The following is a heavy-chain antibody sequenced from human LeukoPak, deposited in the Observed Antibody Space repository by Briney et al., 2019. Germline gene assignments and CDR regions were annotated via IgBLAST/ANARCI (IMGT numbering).Heavy chain of an antibody. J-gene: IGHJ3*02. Sequence: SETLSLTCTVSGVSISSSNSYWGWIRQPPGKGLEWIGSIYYSGNTYYNASLKSQVSISIDTSKNQFSLKLTSVTAADTAVYYCARDTIHLNAFDIWGQGTMVTVSS. CDR3: ARDTIHLNAFDI. V-gene: IGHV4-39*02. D-gene: IGHD3-9*01. CDR1: GVSISSSNSY. CDR2: IYYSGNT.